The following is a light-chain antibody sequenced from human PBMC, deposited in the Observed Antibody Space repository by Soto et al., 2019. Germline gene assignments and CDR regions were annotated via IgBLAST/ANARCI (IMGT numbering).Light chain of an antibody. CDR1: QSLSSSS. J-gene: IGKJ2*01. V-gene: IGKV3-20*01. Sequence: DIVLTQSPVTLSLSPGEGATLSCRASQSLSSSSLAWYQQKPGQAPTLLIFRASNRATGVPDRFSASESGTDFTLTISSLDPEDFAVYLCHQYGSSPYTFGQGTKLEMK. CDR2: RAS. CDR3: HQYGSSPYT.